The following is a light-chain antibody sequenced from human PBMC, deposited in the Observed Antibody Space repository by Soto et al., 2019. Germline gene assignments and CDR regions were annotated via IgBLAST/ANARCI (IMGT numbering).Light chain of an antibody. CDR2: GAS. CDR1: QSVSSN. Sequence: MTQSPSSLSASVGDTVTLSCRASQSVSSNLAWYQQRPGQAPRLLIYGASTRATGIPARFSGSGSGTEFTLTISSLQSEDFAVYYCQQYNNWPPIIFGQGTRLEI. J-gene: IGKJ5*01. CDR3: QQYNNWPPII. V-gene: IGKV3-15*01.